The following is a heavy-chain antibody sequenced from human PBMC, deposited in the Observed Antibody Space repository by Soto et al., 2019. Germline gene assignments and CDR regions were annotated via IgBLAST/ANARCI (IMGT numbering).Heavy chain of an antibody. J-gene: IGHJ4*02. D-gene: IGHD3-10*01. CDR2: IWYDGSNK. CDR1: GFTFSSYG. V-gene: IGHV3-33*01. CDR3: ARDTMGGWALCGY. Sequence: GGSLRLSCAASGFTFSSYGMHWVRQAPGKGLEWVAVIWYDGSNKYYADSVKGRFTISRDNSKNTLYLQMNSLRAEDTAVYYYARDTMGGWALCGYWGQETLDTVSS.